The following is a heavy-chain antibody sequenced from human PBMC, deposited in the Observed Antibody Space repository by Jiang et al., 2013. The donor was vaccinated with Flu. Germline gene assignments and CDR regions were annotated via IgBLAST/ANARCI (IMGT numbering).Heavy chain of an antibody. CDR1: GDSVSNNSAT. CDR2: AYYRPQWYN. J-gene: IGHJ5*02. CDR3: ATSVLSDVPLHNNWFDP. D-gene: IGHD2-2*01. Sequence: QTLSLTCAISGDSVSNNSATWNWIRQSPSRGLEWLGRAYYRPQWYNDYAESVKSRITIDADTSKNHFSLHLNSVTPEDTAVYYCATSVLSDVPLHNNWFDPWGQGTLVTVSS. V-gene: IGHV6-1*01.